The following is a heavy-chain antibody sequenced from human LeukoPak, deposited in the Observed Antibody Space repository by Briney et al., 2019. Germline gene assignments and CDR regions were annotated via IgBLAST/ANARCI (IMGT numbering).Heavy chain of an antibody. V-gene: IGHV3-30-3*01. CDR2: ISYDRNSK. J-gene: IGHJ6*02. Sequence: PGGSLRLSCAASEFTFSSFALHWVRQAPGKGLEWVAVISYDRNSKYYTDSVKGRFTISRDNSKNTLYLQMNSLRSEDTAVYYCAREVPIFGVLTPDVWGQGTTVTVSS. CDR1: EFTFSSFA. D-gene: IGHD3-3*01. CDR3: AREVPIFGVLTPDV.